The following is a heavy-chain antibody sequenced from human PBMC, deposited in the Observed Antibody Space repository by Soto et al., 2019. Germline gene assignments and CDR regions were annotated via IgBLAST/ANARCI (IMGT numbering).Heavy chain of an antibody. CDR2: IYYSGST. J-gene: IGHJ4*02. Sequence: SETLSLTCTVSGGSISSSYYYWGWIRQPPGKGLEWIGSIYYSGSTYYNPSLKSRLTISVDKSKNQFSLRLSSVTAADTAVYYCARDKSDSGTYFYYFDYWGQGSLVTVSS. D-gene: IGHD3-10*01. CDR3: ARDKSDSGTYFYYFDY. V-gene: IGHV4-39*07. CDR1: GGSISSSYYY.